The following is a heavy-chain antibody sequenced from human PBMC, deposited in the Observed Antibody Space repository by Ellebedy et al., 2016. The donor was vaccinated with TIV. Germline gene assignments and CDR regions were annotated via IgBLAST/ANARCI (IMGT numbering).Heavy chain of an antibody. D-gene: IGHD6-19*01. V-gene: IGHV1-3*01. Sequence: ASVKVSCXASGHTFTTYGIHWVRQAPGQRLEWMGWINAGNGNTKYSQKFQGRVTITRDTSASTAYMELSSLRSDDTAVHYCARGWERSSGWFDYFDYWGQGTLVTVSS. J-gene: IGHJ4*02. CDR3: ARGWERSSGWFDYFDY. CDR2: INAGNGNT. CDR1: GHTFTTYG.